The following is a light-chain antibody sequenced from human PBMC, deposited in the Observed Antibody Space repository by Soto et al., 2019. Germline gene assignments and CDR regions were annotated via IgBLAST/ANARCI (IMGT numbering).Light chain of an antibody. CDR3: QQYVRSPP. CDR1: EISNSGY. CDR2: GAS. Sequence: ENLLTQSPDTLSLSAGERATLFCRASEISNSGYLAWYQQKPGRAPRLLIYGASKRATGIPDRFSGSESGTDFTLTINSLEPEDSAVYYCQQYVRSPPFGQRTRLDIK. J-gene: IGKJ5*01. V-gene: IGKV3-20*01.